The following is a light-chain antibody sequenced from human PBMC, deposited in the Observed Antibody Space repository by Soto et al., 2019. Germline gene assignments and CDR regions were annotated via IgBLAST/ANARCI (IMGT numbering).Light chain of an antibody. CDR2: GAS. CDR3: QKYNNCPSIT. V-gene: IGKV3-15*01. CDR1: QSVSSN. Sequence: EIVMTQSPATLSVSPGERATLSCRASQSVSSNLAWYQQKPGQAPRLLIYGASTRATGIPARFSGSGSGTEFTLTISSLQSEDFAVYYCQKYNNCPSITFGQGTRLEIK. J-gene: IGKJ5*01.